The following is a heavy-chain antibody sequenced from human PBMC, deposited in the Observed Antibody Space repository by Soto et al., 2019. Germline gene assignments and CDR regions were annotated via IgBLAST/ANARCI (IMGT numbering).Heavy chain of an antibody. D-gene: IGHD2-2*01. CDR2: INPSGGST. Sequence: ASVKVSCKASGYTFTSYYMHWVRQAPGQGLEWMGIINPSGGSTNYAQKFQGRVTMTRDTSTSTVYMELSSLRSEDTAVYYCARGRVPAAIPPYYFDYWGQGTLVTVSS. CDR1: GYTFTSYY. CDR3: ARGRVPAAIPPYYFDY. J-gene: IGHJ4*02. V-gene: IGHV1-46*01.